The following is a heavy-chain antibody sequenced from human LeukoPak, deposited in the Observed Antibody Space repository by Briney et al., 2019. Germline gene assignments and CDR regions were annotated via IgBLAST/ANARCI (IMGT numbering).Heavy chain of an antibody. CDR2: VNLQGST. V-gene: IGHV4-4*02. CDR3: AREGGPYRPLDY. Sequence: PGRPLGLSCAASGFSPGSHVMHWVRQPPGKGLEWIGEVNLQGSTNYNPSLMGRVAISVDTSENHISLQLTSVTAADTAVYYCAREGGPYRPLDYSGQGTLVTVSS. CDR1: GFSPGSHV. J-gene: IGHJ4*02.